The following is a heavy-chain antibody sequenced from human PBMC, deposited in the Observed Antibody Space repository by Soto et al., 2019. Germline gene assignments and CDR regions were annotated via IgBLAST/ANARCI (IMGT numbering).Heavy chain of an antibody. J-gene: IGHJ4*02. V-gene: IGHV1-2*02. CDR2: INPNSGGT. Sequence: ASVKVSCKASGYTFTGYYMHWVRQAPGQGLEWMGWINPNSGGTNYAQKFQGRVTMTRDTSISTAYMELSRLRSDDTAVYYCAKVKYYYDSSGYSVLDYWGQGTLVTVSS. CDR1: GYTFTGYY. CDR3: AKVKYYYDSSGYSVLDY. D-gene: IGHD3-22*01.